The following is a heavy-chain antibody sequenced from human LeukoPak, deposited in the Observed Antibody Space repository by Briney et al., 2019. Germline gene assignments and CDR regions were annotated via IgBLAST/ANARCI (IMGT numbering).Heavy chain of an antibody. J-gene: IGHJ4*02. D-gene: IGHD2-15*01. Sequence: GGSLRLSCAASGFTFSNAWMSWVRQAPGKGLVWVSRINTDESKINHADSVKGRFTISRDNAKNMLYLQMNSLRAEDTAVYYCARGGLFKYFFDYWGQGTPVTVSS. CDR2: INTDESKI. CDR1: GFTFSNAW. CDR3: ARGGLFKYFFDY. V-gene: IGHV3-74*01.